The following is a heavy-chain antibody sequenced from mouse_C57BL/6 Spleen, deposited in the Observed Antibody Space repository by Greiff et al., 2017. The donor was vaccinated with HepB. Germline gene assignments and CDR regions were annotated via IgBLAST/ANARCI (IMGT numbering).Heavy chain of an antibody. J-gene: IGHJ4*01. CDR2: IYPRSGNT. CDR1: GYTFTSYG. CDR3: AKFPYYGDYYAFGY. V-gene: IGHV1-81*01. D-gene: IGHD1-1*01. Sequence: VQLQQSGAELARPGASVKLSCKASGYTFTSYGISWVKQRTGQGLEWIGEIYPRSGNTYYNEKFKGKATLTADKSSSTAYMELRSLTSEDSAVYFCAKFPYYGDYYAFGYWGQGTSVTVSS.